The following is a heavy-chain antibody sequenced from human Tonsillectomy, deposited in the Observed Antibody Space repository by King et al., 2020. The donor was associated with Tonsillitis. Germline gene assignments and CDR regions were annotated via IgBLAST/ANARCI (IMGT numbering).Heavy chain of an antibody. CDR3: TTINWRGGNYFVGGF. CDR1: EITFSKAW. Sequence: EVQLVESGGGLVKPGGSLRLSCAASEITFSKAWMSWVRQAPGKGLEWVGRIKSEADGGTTDYAAPVKGRFTISRDDSKDTVYLQMNSLKTEDTGVYYCTTINWRGGNYFVGGFWGQGTLVTVAS. D-gene: IGHD2-21*01. J-gene: IGHJ4*02. V-gene: IGHV3-15*01. CDR2: IKSEADGGTT.